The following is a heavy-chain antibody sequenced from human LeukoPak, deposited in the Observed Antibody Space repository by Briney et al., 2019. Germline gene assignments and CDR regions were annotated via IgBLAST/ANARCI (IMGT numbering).Heavy chain of an antibody. J-gene: IGHJ6*03. CDR1: GGSFSGYY. CDR3: ARHRNYGSGSYYYYYMDV. CDR2: INHSGST. V-gene: IGHV4-34*01. D-gene: IGHD3-10*01. Sequence: SETLSLTCAVYGGSFSGYYWSWIRQPPGKGLEWIGEINHSGSTNYNPSLKSRVTISVDTSKNQFSLKLSSVTAADTAVYYCARHRNYGSGSYYYYYMDVWGKGTTVTISS.